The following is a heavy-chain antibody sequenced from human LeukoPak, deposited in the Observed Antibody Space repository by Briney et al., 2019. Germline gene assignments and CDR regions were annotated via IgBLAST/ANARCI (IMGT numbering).Heavy chain of an antibody. D-gene: IGHD2-15*01. J-gene: IGHJ3*02. CDR2: MNPNSGNT. CDR1: GYTFTSYD. V-gene: IGHV1-8*03. CDR3: ARPRLEYCSGGSCFDAFDI. Sequence: ASVKVSCKASGYTFTSYDINWVRQATGQGLEWMGWMNPNSGNTGYAQKFQGRVTITRNTSISTAYMELSSLRSEDTAIYSCARPRLEYCSGGSCFDAFDIWGQGTMVTVSS.